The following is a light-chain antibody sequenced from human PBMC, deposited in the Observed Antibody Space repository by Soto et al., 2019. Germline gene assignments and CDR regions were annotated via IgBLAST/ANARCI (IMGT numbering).Light chain of an antibody. CDR3: QQYGSSPLI. CDR1: QSVSSN. Sequence: TQSAATLSLSPGDRVTLSCRASQSVSSNFAWYQQKPGQAPRLLIYGASSRATGIPDRFSGSGSGTDFTLTISRLEPEDFAVYYCQQYGSSPLIFGGGTKVDIK. CDR2: GAS. J-gene: IGKJ4*01. V-gene: IGKV3-20*01.